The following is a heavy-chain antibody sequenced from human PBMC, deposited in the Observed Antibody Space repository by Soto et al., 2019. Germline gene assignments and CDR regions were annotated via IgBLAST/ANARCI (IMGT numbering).Heavy chain of an antibody. V-gene: IGHV4-39*01. CDR3: ARHGEEQQLTSFDY. CDR2: IYYSGST. J-gene: IGHJ4*02. Sequence: SETLSLTCTVSGGCISSSSYYWGWIRQPPGKGLEWIGSIYYSGSTYYNPSLKSRVTISVDTSKNQFSLKLSSVTAADTAVYYCARHGEEQQLTSFDYWGQGTLVTVSS. D-gene: IGHD6-13*01. CDR1: GGCISSSSYY.